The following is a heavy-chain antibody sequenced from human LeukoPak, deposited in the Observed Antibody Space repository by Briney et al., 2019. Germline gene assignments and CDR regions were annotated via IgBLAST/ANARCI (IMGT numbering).Heavy chain of an antibody. V-gene: IGHV4-38-2*02. D-gene: IGHD3-9*01. CDR2: IYHSGST. J-gene: IGHJ4*02. CDR1: GFSISSSYF. CDR3: ARLSQRDILTGYPYYFDY. Sequence: PSETLSLTCTISGFSISSSYFWGWIRQPPGKGLEWIGSIYHSGSTYYNPSLKSRVSISIDTSKNQFSLRLRSVTAADTAVYYCARLSQRDILTGYPYYFDYWGQGALVAVSS.